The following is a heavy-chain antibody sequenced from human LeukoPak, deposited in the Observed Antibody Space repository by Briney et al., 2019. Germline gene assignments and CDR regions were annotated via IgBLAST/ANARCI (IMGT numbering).Heavy chain of an antibody. J-gene: IGHJ4*02. CDR3: ARGDSGGMDY. CDR1: GFTFSTYT. CDR2: ITSSSTYT. Sequence: GGSLRLSCAASGFTFSTYTMNWVRQAPGKGLEWVSSITSSSTYTYYADSVKGRFTISRDNAKNSLYLQMNNLRAEDTTVYYCARGDSGGMDYWGQGTLVTVSS. D-gene: IGHD3-16*01. V-gene: IGHV3-21*01.